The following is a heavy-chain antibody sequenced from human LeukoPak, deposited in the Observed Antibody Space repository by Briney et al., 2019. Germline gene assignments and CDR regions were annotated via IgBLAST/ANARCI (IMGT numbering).Heavy chain of an antibody. CDR1: GFTFSSYA. CDR3: ARSSMYPTVSLYYFDY. D-gene: IGHD4-17*01. V-gene: IGHV3-30*04. Sequence: GGSLRLSCAASGFTFSSYAMHWVRQAPGKGLEWVAVISYDGSNKYYADSVKGRFTISRDNSKNTLYLQMNSLRAEDTAVYYCARSSMYPTVSLYYFDYWGQGTLVTVSS. J-gene: IGHJ4*02. CDR2: ISYDGSNK.